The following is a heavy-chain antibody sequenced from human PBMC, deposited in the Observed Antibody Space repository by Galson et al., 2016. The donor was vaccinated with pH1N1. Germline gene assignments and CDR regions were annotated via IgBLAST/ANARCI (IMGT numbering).Heavy chain of an antibody. CDR2: IYYSGTT. D-gene: IGHD2-21*02. CDR3: AKGGGDLDS. J-gene: IGHJ4*02. Sequence: ETLSLTCTVSGDSINRNYWSWIRQPPGKGLEWIGYIYYSGTTSYNPSLKSRITISVDSSTGQFSLKLTSVTAADTAVYYCAKGGGDLDSWGQGTLVTVSS. V-gene: IGHV4-59*01. CDR1: GDSINRNY.